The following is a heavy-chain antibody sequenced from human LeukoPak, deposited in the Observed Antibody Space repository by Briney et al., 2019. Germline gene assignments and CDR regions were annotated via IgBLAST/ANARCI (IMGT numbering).Heavy chain of an antibody. CDR1: GYTLTELS. V-gene: IGHV1-24*01. Sequence: ASVTVSCKVSGYTLTELSMHWVRQAPGKGLEWMGGFDPEDGETIYAQKFQGRVTMTEDTSTDTAYMELSSLRSEDTAVYYCATAIPRRKWLPSFDYWGQGTLVTVSS. J-gene: IGHJ4*02. CDR3: ATAIPRRKWLPSFDY. D-gene: IGHD3-22*01. CDR2: FDPEDGET.